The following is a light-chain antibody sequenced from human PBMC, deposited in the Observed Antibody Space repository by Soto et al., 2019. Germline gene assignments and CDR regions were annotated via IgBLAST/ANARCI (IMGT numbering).Light chain of an antibody. CDR3: QHWNDYSWT. Sequence: DIHMTQSPSTLSASVGDRVTITCRASQSISIWLAWYQQKPGKAPNLMIYKTSSLATGVPSRFSGRGSGAELPLTSSLLQADDFATYYCQHWNDYSWTFGQGTKVEVK. CDR2: KTS. J-gene: IGKJ1*01. CDR1: QSISIW. V-gene: IGKV1-5*03.